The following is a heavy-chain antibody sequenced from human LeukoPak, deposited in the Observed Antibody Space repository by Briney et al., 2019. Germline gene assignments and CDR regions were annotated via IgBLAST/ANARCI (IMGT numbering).Heavy chain of an antibody. CDR2: INHSGST. V-gene: IGHV4-34*01. CDR3: AREPGGARGYSYGYGYYYYMDV. D-gene: IGHD5-18*01. Sequence: GSLRLSCVASRFTFSIYWMSWVRQAPGKGLEWIGEINHSGSTNYNPSLKSRVTISVDTSKNQFSLKLSSVTAADTAVYYCAREPGGARGYSYGYGYYYYMDVWGKGTTVTVSS. J-gene: IGHJ6*03. CDR1: RFTFSIYW.